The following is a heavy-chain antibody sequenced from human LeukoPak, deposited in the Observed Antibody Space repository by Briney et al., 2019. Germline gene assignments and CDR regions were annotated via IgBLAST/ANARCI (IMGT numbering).Heavy chain of an antibody. V-gene: IGHV1-8*03. CDR2: MNPNSGNT. J-gene: IGHJ4*02. CDR3: ARGAAGEGYVWGSYTLYYFDY. CDR1: GYTFTSYD. D-gene: IGHD3-16*01. Sequence: ASVKVSCKASGYTFTSYDINWVRQATGQGLEWMGWMNPNSGNTGYAQKFQGRVTITWNTSISTAYMELSSLRSEDTAVYYCARGAAGEGYVWGSYTLYYFDYWGQGTPVTVSS.